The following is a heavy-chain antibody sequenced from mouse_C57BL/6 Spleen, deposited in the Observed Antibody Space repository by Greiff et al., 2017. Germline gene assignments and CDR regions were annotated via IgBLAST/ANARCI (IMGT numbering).Heavy chain of an antibody. J-gene: IGHJ4*01. CDR3: ARNLYYGSSPLAMDY. Sequence: QVQLQQPGAELVRPGTSVKLSCKASGYTFTSYWMHWVKQRPGQGLEWIGVIDPSDSYTNYNQKFKGKATLTVDTSSSTAYMQLSSLTSEDSAVYYCARNLYYGSSPLAMDYWGQGTSVTVSS. CDR2: IDPSDSYT. CDR1: GYTFTSYW. D-gene: IGHD1-1*01. V-gene: IGHV1-59*01.